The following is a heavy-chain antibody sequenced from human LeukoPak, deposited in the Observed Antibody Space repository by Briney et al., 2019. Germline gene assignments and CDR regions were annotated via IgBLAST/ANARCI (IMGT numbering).Heavy chain of an antibody. CDR2: IGSSGTTT. D-gene: IGHD1-14*01. Sequence: PGGSLRLSCAASGFTFNTHGMNWVRQAPGKGLERVSGIGSSGTTTYYADSLKGRFTISRDNSKNTLYLQMDSLRAEDTALYYCAKGRGAITAPGAHYLDLWGRGTLVIVSS. J-gene: IGHJ2*01. CDR3: AKGRGAITAPGAHYLDL. CDR1: GFTFNTHG. V-gene: IGHV3-23*01.